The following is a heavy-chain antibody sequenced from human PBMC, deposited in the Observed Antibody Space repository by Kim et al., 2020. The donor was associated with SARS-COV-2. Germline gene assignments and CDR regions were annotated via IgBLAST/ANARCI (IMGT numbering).Heavy chain of an antibody. D-gene: IGHD3-3*02. CDR3: AKAVAFSDY. V-gene: IGHV3-23*01. CDR2: GST. J-gene: IGHJ4*02. Sequence: GSTYYADSGKGRFTISRDNSKNTLYLQMNSLRAEDTAVYYCAKAVAFSDYWGQGTLVTVSS.